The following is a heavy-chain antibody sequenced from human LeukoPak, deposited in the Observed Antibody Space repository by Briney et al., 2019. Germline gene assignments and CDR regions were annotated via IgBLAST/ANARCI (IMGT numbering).Heavy chain of an antibody. CDR3: AREDSPFYYFDY. V-gene: IGHV4-39*07. Sequence: PSETLSLTCTVSGGSISSSSYYWGWIRQPPGKGLEWIGSIYYSGSTYYNPSLKSRVTISVDTSKNQFSLKLSSVTAADTAVYYCAREDSPFYYFDYWGQGTLVTVSS. CDR2: IYYSGST. D-gene: IGHD2-15*01. J-gene: IGHJ4*02. CDR1: GGSISSSSYY.